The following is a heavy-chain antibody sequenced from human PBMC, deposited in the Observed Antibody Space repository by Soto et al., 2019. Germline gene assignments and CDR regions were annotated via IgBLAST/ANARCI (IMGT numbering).Heavy chain of an antibody. CDR1: GFTFTSSA. V-gene: IGHV1-58*01. CDR2: IVVGSGNT. CDR3: AAGNYDFWSGRIYGMDV. D-gene: IGHD3-3*01. Sequence: VASGKVSCKASGFTFTSSAVQWVRQARGQRLEWIGWIVVGSGNTNYAQKFQERVTITRDMSTSTAYMELSSLRSEDTAVYYCAAGNYDFWSGRIYGMDVWGQGTTVTVSS. J-gene: IGHJ6*02.